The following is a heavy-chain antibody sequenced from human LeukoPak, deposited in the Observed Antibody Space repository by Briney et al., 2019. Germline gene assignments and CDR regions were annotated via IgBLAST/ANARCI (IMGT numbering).Heavy chain of an antibody. CDR1: GFPFSSYW. D-gene: IGHD3-16*01. CDR2: INHNGNVN. J-gene: IGHJ6*02. V-gene: IGHV3-7*03. CDR3: ARGGGLDV. Sequence: PGGSLRLSSVASGFPFSSYWMTWVRQAPGKGLEWVASINHNGNVNYYVDSVKGRFTISRDNAKNSLYLQMSNLRAEDTAVYFCARGGGLDVWGQGATVTVSS.